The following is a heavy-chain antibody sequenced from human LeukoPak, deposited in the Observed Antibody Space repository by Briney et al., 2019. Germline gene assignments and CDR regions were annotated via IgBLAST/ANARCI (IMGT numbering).Heavy chain of an antibody. J-gene: IGHJ5*02. CDR3: ARGGYSSSYNWFDP. D-gene: IGHD6-13*01. V-gene: IGHV4-34*01. Sequence: KPGVTLSLTCAVYGGSFSGYYWSWIRQPPGKGLVWIGVINDRGSTNYTPCIESRVTISVDTSKNQFSLKLSSVTAADTAVYYCARGGYSSSYNWFDPWGQGTLVTVSS. CDR2: INDRGST. CDR1: GGSFSGYY.